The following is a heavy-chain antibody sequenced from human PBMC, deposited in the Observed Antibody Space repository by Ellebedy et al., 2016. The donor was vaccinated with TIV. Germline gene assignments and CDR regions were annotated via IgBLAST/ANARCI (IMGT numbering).Heavy chain of an antibody. V-gene: IGHV4-59*08. J-gene: IGHJ4*02. CDR1: GGSISSYY. D-gene: IGHD6-19*01. CDR2: IYYSGST. CDR3: ARHRPEQWLVPMGPFDY. Sequence: SETLSLXCTVSGGSISSYYWSWIRQPPGKGLEWIGYIYYSGSTNYNPSLKSRVTISVDTSKNQFSLKLSSVTAADTAVYYCARHRPEQWLVPMGPFDYWGQGTLVTVSS.